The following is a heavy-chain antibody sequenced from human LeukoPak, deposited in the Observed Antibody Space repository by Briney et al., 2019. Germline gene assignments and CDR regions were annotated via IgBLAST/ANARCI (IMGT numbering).Heavy chain of an antibody. Sequence: GRSLRLSCAASGFTFSSYGMHWVRQAPGKGLEWVGLIRDSGEAFYADFARGRFAISRDESENTLYLQMNSLRVEDAAVYFCARDRAANQDWVEFDPWGQGTPVIVSS. J-gene: IGHJ5*02. V-gene: IGHV3-30*19. D-gene: IGHD3/OR15-3a*01. CDR3: ARDRAANQDWVEFDP. CDR1: GFTFSSYG. CDR2: IRDSGEA.